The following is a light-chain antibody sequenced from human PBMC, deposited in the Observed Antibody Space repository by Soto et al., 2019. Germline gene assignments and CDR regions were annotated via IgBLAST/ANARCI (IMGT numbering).Light chain of an antibody. J-gene: IGKJ5*01. V-gene: IGKV1-12*01. CDR1: QDVGKW. CDR3: QQSYSTPIT. Sequence: DSQMTQSPPSVSASVGDRVTITCRASQDVGKWLAWYQQKPGKAPKLLIYAASSLQSGVPSRFSGSGSGTDFTLTISSLQPEDFATYYCQQSYSTPITFGQGTRLEIK. CDR2: AAS.